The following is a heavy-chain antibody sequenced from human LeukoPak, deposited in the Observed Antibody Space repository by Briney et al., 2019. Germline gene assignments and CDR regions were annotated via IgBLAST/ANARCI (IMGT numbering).Heavy chain of an antibody. CDR2: IYHSGST. J-gene: IGHJ4*02. D-gene: IGHD5-18*01. CDR3: AREDTALFDY. V-gene: IGHV4-30-2*01. Sequence: PSETLSLTCAVSGGSISSGGYSWSWIRQPPGKGLEWIGYIYHSGSTYYNPSLKSRVTISVDTSKNQFSLKLSSVTAADTAVYYCAREDTALFDYWGQGTLVTVSS. CDR1: GGSISSGGYS.